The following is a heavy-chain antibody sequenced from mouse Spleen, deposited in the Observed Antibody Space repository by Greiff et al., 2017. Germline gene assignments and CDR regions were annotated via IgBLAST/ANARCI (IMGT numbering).Heavy chain of an antibody. V-gene: IGHV1-55*01. CDR3: ASGYYGNYRGYFDY. Sequence: QVQLQQPGAELVKPGASVKMSCKASGYTFTSYWLTGVKQRPGQGLEWMGDIYPGSGSTNYNEKFKSKATLTVDTSSSTAYMQLSSLTSEDSAVYYCASGYYGNYRGYFDYWGQGTTLTVSS. J-gene: IGHJ2*01. CDR1: GYTFTSYW. CDR2: IYPGSGST. D-gene: IGHD2-1*01.